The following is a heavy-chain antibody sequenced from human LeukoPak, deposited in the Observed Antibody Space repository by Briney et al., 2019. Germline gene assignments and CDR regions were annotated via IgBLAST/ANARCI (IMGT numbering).Heavy chain of an antibody. CDR2: IIVGGGST. V-gene: IGHV3-23*01. J-gene: IGHJ6*04. D-gene: IGHD3-10*02. Sequence: GRSLRLSCAASAFTFSTYGMSSARQHPGKGLGWVSSIIVGGGSTTHPASVKGRFTISRDNAKNSMYLQMNSLKAGDMAVYYCAELGITMSGGVWGKGTTVTISS. CDR1: AFTFSTYG. CDR3: AELGITMSGGV.